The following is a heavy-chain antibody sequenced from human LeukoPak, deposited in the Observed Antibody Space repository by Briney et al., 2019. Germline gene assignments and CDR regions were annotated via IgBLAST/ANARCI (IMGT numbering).Heavy chain of an antibody. J-gene: IGHJ6*03. D-gene: IGHD5-18*01. CDR3: AKEAGGYSYGYSLSYYYYYMDV. V-gene: IGHV3-23*01. CDR2: ISGSGGST. CDR1: GFTFSSYA. Sequence: GSLRLSCAASGFTFSSYAMSWVRQAPGKGLEWVSAISGSGGSTYYADSVKGRFTISRDNSKNTLYLQMNSLRAEDTAVYYCAKEAGGYSYGYSLSYYYYYMDVWGKGTTVTVSS.